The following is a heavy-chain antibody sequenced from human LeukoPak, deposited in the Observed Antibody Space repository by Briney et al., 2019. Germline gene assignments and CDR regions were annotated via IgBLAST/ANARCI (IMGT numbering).Heavy chain of an antibody. CDR3: ARDPYLRLLVPAGGAFDI. D-gene: IGHD1-26*01. V-gene: IGHV3-30*04. J-gene: IGHJ3*02. Sequence: PGGSLRLSCAASGFAFSSFAMHWVRQAPGKGLEWVSLISYDGIIEDYSDSVKGRFTISRDNAKNSLYLQMNNLRVEDTAVYYCARDPYLRLLVPAGGAFDIWGQGTMVTVSS. CDR2: ISYDGIIE. CDR1: GFAFSSFA.